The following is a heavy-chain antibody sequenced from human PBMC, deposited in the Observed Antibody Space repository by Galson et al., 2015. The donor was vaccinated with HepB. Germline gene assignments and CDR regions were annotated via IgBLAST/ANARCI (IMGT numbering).Heavy chain of an antibody. CDR1: GFTFSSYA. CDR3: AKRGRYCSSTSGHDY. J-gene: IGHJ4*02. V-gene: IGHV3-23*01. CDR2: ISGSGGST. Sequence: SLRLSCAASGFTFSSYAMSWVRQAPGKGLEWVSAISGSGGSTYYADSVKGRFTISRDNSKNTLYLQMNSLRAEDTAVYYCAKRGRYCSSTSGHDYWGQGTLVTVSS. D-gene: IGHD2-2*01.